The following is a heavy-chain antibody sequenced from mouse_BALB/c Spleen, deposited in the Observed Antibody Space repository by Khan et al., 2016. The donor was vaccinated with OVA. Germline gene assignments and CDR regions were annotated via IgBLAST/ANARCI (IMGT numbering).Heavy chain of an antibody. D-gene: IGHD2-14*01. Sequence: EVKLLESGPGLVKPSQSPSLTCTATGYSITSDYAWNWIRQFPGNKLEWMGYISSTGSTNYNPSLKSRISITRDTSKNQFFLQLKSVTTEDTATYYCARSLYYSYGYALDCWGRGTSITVSS. CDR1: GYSITSDYA. J-gene: IGHJ4*01. V-gene: IGHV3-2*02. CDR3: ARSLYYSYGYALDC. CDR2: ISSTGST.